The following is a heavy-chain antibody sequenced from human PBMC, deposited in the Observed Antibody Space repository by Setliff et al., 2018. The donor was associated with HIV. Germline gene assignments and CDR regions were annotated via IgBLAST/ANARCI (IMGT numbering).Heavy chain of an antibody. CDR1: GGSISSYY. Sequence: SETLSLTCTVSGGSISSYYWSWIRRPPGKGLEWIGYIYYSGSTNYNPSLKSRVNISVDTSKNQFSLKLSSVIAADTAVYYCARDYYDSSGYIFFPGLPDYWGQGTLVTVSS. J-gene: IGHJ4*02. V-gene: IGHV4-59*01. CDR3: ARDYYDSSGYIFFPGLPDY. CDR2: IYYSGST. D-gene: IGHD3-22*01.